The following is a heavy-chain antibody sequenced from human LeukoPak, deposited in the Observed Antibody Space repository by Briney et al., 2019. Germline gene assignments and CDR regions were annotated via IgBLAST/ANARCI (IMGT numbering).Heavy chain of an antibody. D-gene: IGHD2-8*02. CDR3: AGTKYWESISRSPYAFAI. CDR1: GFTFSDYY. J-gene: IGHJ3*02. CDR2: ISSGSDYT. Sequence: PGGSLRLSCVVSGFTFSDYYMSWIRQAPGKGLEWVSYISSGSDYTNYVDSVKGRFTISRDNAKNSLYLQMNSLRAEDTAVYYCAGTKYWESISRSPYAFAIWGQGTMVTVSS. V-gene: IGHV3-11*06.